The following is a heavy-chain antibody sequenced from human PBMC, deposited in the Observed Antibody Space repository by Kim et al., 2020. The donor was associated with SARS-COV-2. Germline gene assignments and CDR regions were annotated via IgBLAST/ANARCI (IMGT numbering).Heavy chain of an antibody. D-gene: IGHD6-13*01. CDR1: GFTFSSYA. Sequence: GGSLRLSCAASGFTFSSYAMSWVRQAPGKGLEWVSAISGSGGSTYYADSVKGRFTISRDNSKNTLYLQMNSLRAEDTAVYYCATIRRPIAAAGSGTHRYYYYGMDVWGQGTTVTVSS. V-gene: IGHV3-23*01. J-gene: IGHJ6*02. CDR3: ATIRRPIAAAGSGTHRYYYYGMDV. CDR2: ISGSGGST.